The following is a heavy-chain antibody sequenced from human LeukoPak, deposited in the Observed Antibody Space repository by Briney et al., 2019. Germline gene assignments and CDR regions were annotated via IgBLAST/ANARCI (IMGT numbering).Heavy chain of an antibody. CDR3: ARDEGIAAAAFDY. D-gene: IGHD6-13*01. CDR1: GFTFSSYS. CDR2: ISSSSYI. V-gene: IGHV3-21*01. Sequence: GGSLRLSCAASGFTFSSYSTNWVRQAPGKGLEWVSSISSSSYIYYADSVKGRFTISRDNAKNSLYLQMNSLRAEDTAVYYCARDEGIAAAAFDYWGQGTLVTVSS. J-gene: IGHJ4*02.